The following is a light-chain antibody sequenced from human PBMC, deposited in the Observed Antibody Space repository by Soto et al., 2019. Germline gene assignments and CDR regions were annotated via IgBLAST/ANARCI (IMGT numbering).Light chain of an antibody. J-gene: IGKJ4*01. CDR1: QSLSSY. CDR2: DAS. CDR3: QQRSNWLT. V-gene: IGKV3-11*01. Sequence: EIVLTQSPATLSLSPGERATLSCRASQSLSSYLAGYQQKPGQAPRLLIYDASNRATGIPARFSGSGSGTDFTLTLSSLEPEDFAVYYCQQRSNWLTFGGGTKVEIK.